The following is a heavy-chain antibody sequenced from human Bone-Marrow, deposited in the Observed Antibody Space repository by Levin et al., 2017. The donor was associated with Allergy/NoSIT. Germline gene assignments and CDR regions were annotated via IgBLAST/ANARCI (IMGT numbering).Heavy chain of an antibody. CDR3: ANHNDFWSGFFDP. CDR2: IHHIGST. D-gene: IGHD3-3*01. CDR1: GGSIRSTYYY. Sequence: GSLRLSCTVSGGSIRSTYYYWGWIRQPPGEGLEWIGSIHHIGSTYYNPSLKSRVTTSVDTSKNQFSLKVTSVTAADTAVYYCANHNDFWSGFFDPWGQGALVTVSS. V-gene: IGHV4-39*07. J-gene: IGHJ5*02.